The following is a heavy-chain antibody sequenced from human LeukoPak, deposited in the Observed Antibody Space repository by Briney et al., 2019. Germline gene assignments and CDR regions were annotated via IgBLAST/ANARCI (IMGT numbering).Heavy chain of an antibody. CDR2: INPSGGST. D-gene: IGHD6-13*01. V-gene: IGHV1-46*01. Sequence: ASVKVSCKASGYTFTSYYMHWVRQAPGQGLEWMGIINPSGGSTSYAQKFQGRVTMTRDTSTSTVYMELSSLRSEDTAVYYCARDWARIKQQYWFDPWGQGTLVTVSS. CDR3: ARDWARIKQQYWFDP. CDR1: GYTFTSYY. J-gene: IGHJ5*02.